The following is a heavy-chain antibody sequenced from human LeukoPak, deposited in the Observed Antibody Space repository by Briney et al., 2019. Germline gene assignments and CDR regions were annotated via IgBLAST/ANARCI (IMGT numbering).Heavy chain of an antibody. D-gene: IGHD6-13*01. CDR3: ARVPDSSSWYHYFDY. V-gene: IGHV1-18*01. J-gene: IGHJ4*02. Sequence: GAPVKVSCKASGYTFTSYGISWVRQAPGQGLEWMGWISAYNGNTNYAQKLQGRVTMTTDTSTSTAYMELRSLRSDDTAVYYCARVPDSSSWYHYFDYWGQGTLVTVSS. CDR1: GYTFTSYG. CDR2: ISAYNGNT.